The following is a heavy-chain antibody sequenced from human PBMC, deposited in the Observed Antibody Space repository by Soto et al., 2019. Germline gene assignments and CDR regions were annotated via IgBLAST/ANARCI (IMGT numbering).Heavy chain of an antibody. J-gene: IGHJ4*02. V-gene: IGHV3-74*01. Sequence: PGGSLRLSCAASGFTFSIYWMHWVRHAPGKGLVWVSRINSDGSTIDYADSVKGRFTISRDNAKNTLYLQMNSLRAEDTAVYYCARDLTGLVFDYWGQGNQVTVSS. CDR1: GFTFSIYW. CDR2: INSDGSTI. D-gene: IGHD7-27*01. CDR3: ARDLTGLVFDY.